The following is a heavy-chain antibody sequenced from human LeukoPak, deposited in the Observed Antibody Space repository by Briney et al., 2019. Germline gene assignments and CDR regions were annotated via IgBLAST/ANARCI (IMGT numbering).Heavy chain of an antibody. D-gene: IGHD5-18*01. CDR2: IRYDGSNK. V-gene: IGHV3-30*02. CDR3: AKGTSGYSYGYDALDI. Sequence: GGSLRLSCAASGFTFSSYGMHWVRQAPGKGLEWVAFIRYDGSNKYFADSVKGRFTISRDNSKNTLYLQMNSLRTEDTAVYYCAKGTSGYSYGYDALDIWGQGTMVTVSS. CDR1: GFTFSSYG. J-gene: IGHJ3*02.